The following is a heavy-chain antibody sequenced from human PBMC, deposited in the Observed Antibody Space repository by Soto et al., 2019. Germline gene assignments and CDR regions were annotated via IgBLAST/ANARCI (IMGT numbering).Heavy chain of an antibody. CDR3: ARGRGEGYCSTNSCYGY. Sequence: QVQLKQWGAGLLKPSETLSLTCAVYGGSFSDYYWSWIRQPPGKGLEWIGEINHSGSTNYKPSLKSRVTISVDTSKNQFSLKLSSMTAADTAVYYCARGRGEGYCSTNSCYGYWGQGTLVTVSS. D-gene: IGHD2-2*01. V-gene: IGHV4-34*01. CDR2: INHSGST. J-gene: IGHJ4*02. CDR1: GGSFSDYY.